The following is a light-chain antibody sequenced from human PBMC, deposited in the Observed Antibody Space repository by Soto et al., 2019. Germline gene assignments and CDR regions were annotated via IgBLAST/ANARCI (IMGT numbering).Light chain of an antibody. CDR2: EVT. CDR1: SSDVGAYNY. CDR3: SSFAASNNWV. J-gene: IGLJ3*02. Sequence: QSALTQPPSASGSPGQSVTISCTGTSSDVGAYNYVSWYQQHAGKAPKLVSYEVTKRPSGVPDRFSGSKSANAASLTVSGLQAEDEADYYWSSFAASNNWVFGGGTKLTVL. V-gene: IGLV2-8*01.